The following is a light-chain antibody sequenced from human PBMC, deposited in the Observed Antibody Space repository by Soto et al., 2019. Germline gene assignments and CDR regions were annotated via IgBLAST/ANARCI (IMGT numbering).Light chain of an antibody. J-gene: IGKJ4*01. CDR3: HQYDSLPPT. V-gene: IGKV1-33*01. Sequence: DIQMTQSPSSLSAFVGDSITITCQASQDIKNYLNWYQHKPGKAPKLLIYDAFKSDTGVPSRFSGSGSGTDFTFTISSLQPEDIATYFCHQYDSLPPTFGGGTRVDI. CDR1: QDIKNY. CDR2: DAF.